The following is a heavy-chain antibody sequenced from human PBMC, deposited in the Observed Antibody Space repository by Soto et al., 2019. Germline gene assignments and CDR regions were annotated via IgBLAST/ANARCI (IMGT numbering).Heavy chain of an antibody. CDR1: GFTVSSNY. CDR3: ARDRVESGYPEYFQH. V-gene: IGHV3-53*01. J-gene: IGHJ1*01. D-gene: IGHD3-22*01. CDR2: IYSGGST. Sequence: EVQLVESGGGLIQPGGSLRLSCAASGFTVSSNYMSWVRQALGKGLEWVSVIYSGGSTYYADSVKGRFTISRDNSKNTLYLQMNSLRAEDTAVYYCARDRVESGYPEYFQHWGQGNLVTVSS.